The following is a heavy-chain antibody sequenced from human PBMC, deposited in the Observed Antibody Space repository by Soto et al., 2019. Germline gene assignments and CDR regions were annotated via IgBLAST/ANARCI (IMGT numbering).Heavy chain of an antibody. V-gene: IGHV3-23*01. CDR1: GFTFGTTY. D-gene: IGHD3-10*01. CDR3: VKNSGWFNT. CDR2: IYGSGGIA. J-gene: IGHJ5*02. Sequence: QLLQSGGGLVQPGGSLRLSCAASGFTFGTTYMSWVRQAPGEGLEWVSTIYGSGGIAYYADSEKGRFTISRDNSRNTVYLQMNSLRGDDTALYYCVKNSGWFNTWGQGALVTVSS.